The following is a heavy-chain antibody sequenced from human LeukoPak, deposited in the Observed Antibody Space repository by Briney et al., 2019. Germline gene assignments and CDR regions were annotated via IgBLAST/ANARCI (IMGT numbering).Heavy chain of an antibody. D-gene: IGHD2-2*02. J-gene: IGHJ5*02. Sequence: PSETLSLTCTVSGGSISSGDYYWSWIRQPPGKGLEWIGYIYYSGSTYYNPSPKSRVTISVDTSKNQFTLKLSSVTAADTAVYYCARLGYCSSTSCYTGWFDPWGQGTLVTVSS. V-gene: IGHV4-30-4*01. CDR3: ARLGYCSSTSCYTGWFDP. CDR1: GGSISSGDYY. CDR2: IYYSGST.